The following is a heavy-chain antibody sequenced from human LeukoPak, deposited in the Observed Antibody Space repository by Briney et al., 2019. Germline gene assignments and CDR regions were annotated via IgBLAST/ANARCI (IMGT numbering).Heavy chain of an antibody. CDR3: ASDPGHCSSTSCYKFFDY. CDR2: SSSSGSTI. CDR1: GFTFSGFE. J-gene: IGHJ4*02. D-gene: IGHD2-2*02. V-gene: IGHV3-48*03. Sequence: AGGSLRLSCAASGFTFSGFEMNWVRQAPGKGLEWVSYSSSSGSTIYYADSVKGRFTVSRDNAKNSLYLQMNSLRAEDTAVYYCASDPGHCSSTSCYKFFDYWGQGTLVTVSS.